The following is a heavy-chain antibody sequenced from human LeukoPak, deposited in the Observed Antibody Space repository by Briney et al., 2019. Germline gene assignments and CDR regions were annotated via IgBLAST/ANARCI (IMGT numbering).Heavy chain of an antibody. D-gene: IGHD5-18*01. V-gene: IGHV3-53*01. J-gene: IGHJ3*02. CDR3: ASAEGYASIDAFDI. Sequence: GGSLRLSCTASGFTFSSYAMSWVRQAPGKGLEWVSVIYSGGSTYYADSVKGRFTISRDNSKNTLYLQMNSLRAEDTAVYYCASAEGYASIDAFDIWGQGTMVTVSS. CDR2: IYSGGST. CDR1: GFTFSSYA.